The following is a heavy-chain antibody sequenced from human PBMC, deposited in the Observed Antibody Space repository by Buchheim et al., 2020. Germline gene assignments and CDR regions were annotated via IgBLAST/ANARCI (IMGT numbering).Heavy chain of an antibody. D-gene: IGHD2-8*01. CDR3: VEGYCSNVDCYTMAYCMDV. J-gene: IGHJ6*03. V-gene: IGHV3-30*18. Sequence: QVQLVESGGGVVQPGRSLRLSCAASGFTFSSYGMHWVRQAPGKGLEWVAAISYDVSKKYYADSVKGRFIISRDNSKSTLYLQMDSLGAEDTTGYYCVEGYCSNVDCYTMAYCMDVWGKGTT. CDR2: ISYDVSKK. CDR1: GFTFSSYG.